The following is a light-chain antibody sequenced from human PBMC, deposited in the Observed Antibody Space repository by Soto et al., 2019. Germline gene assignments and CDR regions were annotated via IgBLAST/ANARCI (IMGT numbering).Light chain of an antibody. V-gene: IGKV3D-20*02. CDR1: QSFNSIY. Sequence: EIVFAQASRTLTLSPRERAPPFCRASQSFNSIYLAWYQQKPGQAPRLLIYGASTRATGSPDRFSGGGSGTDFTLTISRLEPEDFAVYYCQQRSNWLTFGGGTKVDI. CDR2: GAS. CDR3: QQRSNWLT. J-gene: IGKJ4*01.